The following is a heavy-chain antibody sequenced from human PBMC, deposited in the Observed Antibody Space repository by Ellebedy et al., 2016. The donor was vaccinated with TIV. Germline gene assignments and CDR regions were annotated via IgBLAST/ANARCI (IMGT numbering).Heavy chain of an antibody. J-gene: IGHJ4*02. CDR2: IYYSGST. CDR1: GGSISSYY. D-gene: IGHD3-10*01. CDR3: ARFGELSALDY. Sequence: MPSETLSLTCTVSGGSISSYYWSWIRQPPGKGLEWIGYIYYSGSTNYNPSLKSRVTISVDTSKNQFSLKLSSVTAADTAVYYCARFGELSALDYWGQGTLVTVSS. V-gene: IGHV4-59*01.